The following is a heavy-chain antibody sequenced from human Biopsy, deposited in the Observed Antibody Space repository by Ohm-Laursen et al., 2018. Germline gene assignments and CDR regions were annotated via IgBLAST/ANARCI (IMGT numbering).Heavy chain of an antibody. CDR3: AKGGSITIFGVVINNCFDP. CDR1: GFTYTTFA. CDR2: ISANGATS. D-gene: IGHD3-3*01. V-gene: IGHV3-23*01. Sequence: ETLSLTCAASGFTYTTFAMSWVRQAPGKGPEWVSTISANGATSYYADSVKGRFTISRDNSKNTLYLQMNSVRADDTAIYYCAKGGSITIFGVVINNCFDPWGQGTRVTVSS. J-gene: IGHJ5*02.